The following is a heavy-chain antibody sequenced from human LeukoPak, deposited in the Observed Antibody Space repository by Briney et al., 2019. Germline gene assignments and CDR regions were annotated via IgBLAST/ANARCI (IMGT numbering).Heavy chain of an antibody. CDR2: VYTSGST. Sequence: PSETLSLTCTVSGGSISSYYWSWIRQPVGKGLEWIGRVYTSGSTNYNPSLKSRVTMSVDTSKNQFSLKLSSVTAADTAVYYCARDMGLIYSSRGAFDIWGQGTMVTVSS. CDR1: GGSISSYY. D-gene: IGHD6-13*01. J-gene: IGHJ3*02. CDR3: ARDMGLIYSSRGAFDI. V-gene: IGHV4-4*07.